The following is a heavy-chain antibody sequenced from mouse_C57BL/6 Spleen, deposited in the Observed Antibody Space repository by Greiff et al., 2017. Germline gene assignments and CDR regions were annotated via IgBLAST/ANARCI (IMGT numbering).Heavy chain of an antibody. V-gene: IGHV1-72*01. J-gene: IGHJ4*01. CDR2: LDPISGGT. D-gene: IGHD3-1*01. CDR3: ASSLQLGYAMDY. Sequence: QVQLQQPGAELVKPGASVKLSCKASGYTFTSYWMHWVKQRPGRGLEWIGRLDPISGGTKYNEKFKSKATLTVDKPSSTAYIQLSSLTSEDSAVDYCASSLQLGYAMDYWGQGTSVTVSS. CDR1: GYTFTSYW.